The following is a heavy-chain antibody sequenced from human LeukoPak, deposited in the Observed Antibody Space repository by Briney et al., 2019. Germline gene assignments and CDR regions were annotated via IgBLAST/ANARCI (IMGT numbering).Heavy chain of an antibody. CDR1: GYTFTGYY. Sequence: ASVKVSCKASGYTFTGYYMHWVRQAPGQGLEWMGWMNPNSGNTGYAQKFQGRVTMTRNTSISTAYMELSSLRSEDTAVYYCARPSSTITIFGVVIPGYYYYGMDVWGQGTTVTVSS. CDR2: MNPNSGNT. V-gene: IGHV1-8*02. D-gene: IGHD3-3*01. CDR3: ARPSSTITIFGVVIPGYYYYGMDV. J-gene: IGHJ6*02.